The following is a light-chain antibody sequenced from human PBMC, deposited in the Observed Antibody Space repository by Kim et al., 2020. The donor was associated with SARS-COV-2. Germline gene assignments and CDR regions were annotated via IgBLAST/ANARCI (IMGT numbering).Light chain of an antibody. Sequence: SPEERATLSCRASQSVSSNYLAWYQQKPGQAPRLLIYGASSRATGIPDRVSGSGSGTDFTLTISRLEPEDFAIYYCQQYGISPWTFGQGTEVEIK. CDR1: QSVSSNY. J-gene: IGKJ1*01. CDR2: GAS. CDR3: QQYGISPWT. V-gene: IGKV3-20*01.